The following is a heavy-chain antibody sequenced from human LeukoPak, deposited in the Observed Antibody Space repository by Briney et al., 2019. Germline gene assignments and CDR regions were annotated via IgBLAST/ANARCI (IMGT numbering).Heavy chain of an antibody. J-gene: IGHJ3*02. CDR3: ARFHSYTAFDI. Sequence: GRGLXXIGRSYTSGSSNKDPSRKSRVTISVNTSKNQFSLTLSSVTAADTAVYYCARFHSYTAFDIWGQGTMVSVSS. CDR2: SYTSGSS. V-gene: IGHV4-61*02.